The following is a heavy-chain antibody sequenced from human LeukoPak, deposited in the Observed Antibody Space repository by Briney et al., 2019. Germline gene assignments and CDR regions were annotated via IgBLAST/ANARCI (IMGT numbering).Heavy chain of an antibody. V-gene: IGHV3-23*01. CDR3: VRDGYPAAREFDY. CDR1: GFTFSSYA. CDR2: ISGSGGST. J-gene: IGHJ4*02. Sequence: GGSLRLSCAASGFTFSSYAMSWVRQAPGKGLEWVSAISGSGGSTYYADSVKGRFTISRDNSKNTLYLQMNSLRAEDTAVYYCVRDGYPAAREFDYWGQGTLVTVSS. D-gene: IGHD2-2*01.